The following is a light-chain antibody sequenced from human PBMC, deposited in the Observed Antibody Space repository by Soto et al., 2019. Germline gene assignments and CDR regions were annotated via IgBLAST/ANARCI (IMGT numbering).Light chain of an antibody. CDR2: DAS. CDR3: QQSNSFPFT. CDR1: QGISTK. Sequence: DIQMTQSPSSVSASVGDRVTVTCRASQGISTKLAWYQQIPGKVPKLLLYDASNLQSGVPSRFIGSGSGTDFTLTITSLQPEDFATYYCQQSNSFPFTFGPGTKVHIK. V-gene: IGKV1D-12*01. J-gene: IGKJ3*01.